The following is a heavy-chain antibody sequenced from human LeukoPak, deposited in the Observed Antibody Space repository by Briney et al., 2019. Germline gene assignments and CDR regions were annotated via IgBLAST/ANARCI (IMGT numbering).Heavy chain of an antibody. V-gene: IGHV4-34*01. CDR2: INHNGST. J-gene: IGHJ6*03. Sequence: SETLSLTCAVYGGSFSGYYWSWIRQPPGKGLEWIGEINHNGSTNYNPSLNSRVPISVDTSKNQFSLKLSSVTAADTAVYYCARHASGWYVFHYYYYYMDVWGKGTTVTISS. D-gene: IGHD6-19*01. CDR1: GGSFSGYY. CDR3: ARHASGWYVFHYYYYYMDV.